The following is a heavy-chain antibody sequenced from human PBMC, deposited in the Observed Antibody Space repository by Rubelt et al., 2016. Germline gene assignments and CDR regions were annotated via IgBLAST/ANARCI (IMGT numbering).Heavy chain of an antibody. Sequence: QVQLQEWGAGLLKPSETLSLTCAVYGGSFSGYYWSWIRQPPGKGLEWIGEINHSGSTNYNPSLKSRVAISVDTSKNQFSLRLGSVAAADTAVYYGAGGSRQLVRSVYWCDPWGQGTLVTVSS. CDR1: GGSFSGYY. CDR3: AGGSRQLVRSVYWCDP. CDR2: INHSGST. V-gene: IGHV4-34*01. D-gene: IGHD6-13*01. J-gene: IGHJ5*02.